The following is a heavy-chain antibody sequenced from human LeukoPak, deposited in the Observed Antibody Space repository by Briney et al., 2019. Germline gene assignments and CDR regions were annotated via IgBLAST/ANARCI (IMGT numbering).Heavy chain of an antibody. CDR2: INHSGST. CDR1: GGSFSGYY. J-gene: IGHJ4*02. Sequence: SETLSLTCAVYGGSFSGYYWSWIRQPPGKGLEWIGEINHSGSTNYNPFLKSRVTISVDTSKNQFSLKLSSVTAADTAVYYCARGRSDGYSYFDYWGQGTLVTVSS. CDR3: ARGRSDGYSYFDY. D-gene: IGHD5-18*01. V-gene: IGHV4-34*01.